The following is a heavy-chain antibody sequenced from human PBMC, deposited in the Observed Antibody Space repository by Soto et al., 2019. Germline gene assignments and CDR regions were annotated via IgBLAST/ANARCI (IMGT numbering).Heavy chain of an antibody. D-gene: IGHD2-2*02. CDR1: GVSFSGYY. V-gene: IGHV4-34*01. CDR2: INHSGST. CDR3: ERDGTSTSCYTDVCGWFDP. J-gene: IGHJ5*02. Sequence: ETLSLACTVYGVSFSGYYWSWIRQPPGKGLEWIGEINHSGSTNYNPSLKSRVTISVDTSKNQFSLKLSSVTAADTAVYYCERDGTSTSCYTDVCGWFDPWGQGTLVTVYS.